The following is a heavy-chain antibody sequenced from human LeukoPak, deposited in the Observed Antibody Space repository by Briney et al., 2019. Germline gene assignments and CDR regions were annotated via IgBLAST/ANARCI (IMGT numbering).Heavy chain of an antibody. CDR2: IKNDGSRA. CDR3: VREHVLAEYFDY. V-gene: IGHV3-74*01. J-gene: IGHJ4*02. Sequence: GGSLRLSCAASGFSFSIYWMHWVRQSPGKGLVWMSRIKNDGSRASYADSVKGRFTISRDNAQNTLFLQLNGLRAEDTAVYYCVREHVLAEYFDYWGQGALVTVSS. CDR1: GFSFSIYW. D-gene: IGHD5/OR15-5a*01.